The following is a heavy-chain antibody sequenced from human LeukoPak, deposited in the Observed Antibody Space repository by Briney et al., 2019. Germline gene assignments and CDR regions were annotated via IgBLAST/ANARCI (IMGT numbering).Heavy chain of an antibody. V-gene: IGHV1-2*02. CDR3: AKEVHRVSQN. Sequence: ASVKVSCKASGYIFTGYYMHWVRQAPGQGLEWMGWINPNTGGANYAQKFQGRVTMTGDTSISTAYMELSGLTSDDTGMYYCAKEVHRVSQNWGQGTLVTVSS. J-gene: IGHJ1*01. CDR1: GYIFTGYY. CDR2: INPNTGGA. D-gene: IGHD1-1*01.